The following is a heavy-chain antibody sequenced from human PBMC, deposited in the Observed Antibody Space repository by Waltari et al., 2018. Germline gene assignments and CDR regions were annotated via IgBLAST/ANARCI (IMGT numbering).Heavy chain of an antibody. D-gene: IGHD6-6*01. CDR2: VFQTGVS. J-gene: IGHJ6*02. CDR1: GASITRGGPW. Sequence: QVQLQESGPGLIKPSQTLSPPCSVSGASITRGGPWWRWVRLSAGKGLEWVGQVFQTGVSNYGPSLRSRVTMSLDTARNEFSLRLTSVTAADTAIYFCARDRPGVSSSSPHYLHGMDVWGQGTMVTVSS. CDR3: ARDRPGVSSSSPHYLHGMDV. V-gene: IGHV4-61*02.